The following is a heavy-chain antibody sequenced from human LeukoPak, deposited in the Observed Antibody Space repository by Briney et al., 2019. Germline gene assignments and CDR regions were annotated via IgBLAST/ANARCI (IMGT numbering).Heavy chain of an antibody. CDR3: ATDRGWRTSGYYLYYFEY. CDR2: ISSNGDVT. V-gene: IGHV3-48*01. J-gene: IGHJ4*02. Sequence: GGSLRLACSASGFSFSSYSMDWVRQAPGKGLEWAAYISSNGDVTHYADSVKGRFTISRDNAKNLLYLQMNSLRAEDTAVYYCATDRGWRTSGYYLYYFEYWGQGTLVTYSS. CDR1: GFSFSSYS. D-gene: IGHD3-3*01.